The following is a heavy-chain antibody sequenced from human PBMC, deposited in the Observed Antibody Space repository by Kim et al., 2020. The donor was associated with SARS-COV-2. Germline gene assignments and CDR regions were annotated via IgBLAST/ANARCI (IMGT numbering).Heavy chain of an antibody. CDR2: IYYSGST. V-gene: IGHV4-39*01. CDR3: ARGQYLLSVADI. J-gene: IGHJ3*02. CDR1: GGSISSSSYY. D-gene: IGHD3-10*01. Sequence: SETLSLTCTVSGGSISSSSYYWGWIRQPPGKGLEWIGSIYYSGSTYYNPSLKSRVTISVDTSKNQFSLKLSSVTAADTAVYYCARGQYLLSVADIWGQGTMVTVSS.